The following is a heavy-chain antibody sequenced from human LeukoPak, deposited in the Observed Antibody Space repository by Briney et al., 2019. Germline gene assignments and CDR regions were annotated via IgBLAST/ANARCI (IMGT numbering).Heavy chain of an antibody. CDR3: AKGQTALYYYYMDV. CDR2: ISGSGGST. CDR1: GFTFSSYA. Sequence: GGSLRLSCAASGFTFSSYAMSWVRQAPGKGLEWVSAISGSGGSTYYADSVKGRFTISRDNSENTLYLQMNSLRAEDTAVYYCAKGQTALYYYYMDVWGKGTTVTVSS. V-gene: IGHV3-23*01. J-gene: IGHJ6*03.